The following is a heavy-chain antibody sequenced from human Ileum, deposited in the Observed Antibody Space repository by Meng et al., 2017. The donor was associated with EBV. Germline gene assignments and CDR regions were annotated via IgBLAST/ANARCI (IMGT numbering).Heavy chain of an antibody. CDR3: ARGWQPSYYFDY. D-gene: IGHD2-15*01. Sequence: VDCGGVVSHPGASMRLSCAASGFTFDDYPMHLVRQAPGKGLEWVSLISWDGGSTYYADSVKGRFTISRDNSKNSLYLQMNSLRTEDTALYYCARGWQPSYYFDYWGQGTLVTVSS. CDR2: ISWDGGST. V-gene: IGHV3-43*01. J-gene: IGHJ4*02. CDR1: GFTFDDYP.